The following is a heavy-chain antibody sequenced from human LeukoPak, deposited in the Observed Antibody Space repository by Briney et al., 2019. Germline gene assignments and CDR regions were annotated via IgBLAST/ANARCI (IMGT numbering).Heavy chain of an antibody. CDR3: AKLWGVRYCYYGMDV. D-gene: IGHD3-10*01. J-gene: IGHJ6*02. Sequence: PGGSLRLSCAASGFTFSSYAMSWVRQAPGKGLEWVSAISGSGGSTYYADSVKGRFTISRDNSKNTLYLQMNSLRAEDTAVYYCAKLWGVRYCYYGMDVWGQGTTVTISS. V-gene: IGHV3-23*01. CDR1: GFTFSSYA. CDR2: ISGSGGST.